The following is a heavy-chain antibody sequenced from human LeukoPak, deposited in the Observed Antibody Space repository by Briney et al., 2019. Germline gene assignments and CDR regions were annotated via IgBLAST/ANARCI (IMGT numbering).Heavy chain of an antibody. Sequence: PSETLSLTCTVSGGSISTSAFSWGWIRQPPGKGLEWIGSIYDSGNEFYNPSLKSRVTISADTSKNQFSLKLNSVTAADTAMYYCARQISDYYYYYMDVWGEGITVTVSS. CDR1: GGSISTSAFS. J-gene: IGHJ6*03. CDR3: ARQISDYYYYYMDV. V-gene: IGHV4-39*01. D-gene: IGHD2/OR15-2a*01. CDR2: IYDSGNE.